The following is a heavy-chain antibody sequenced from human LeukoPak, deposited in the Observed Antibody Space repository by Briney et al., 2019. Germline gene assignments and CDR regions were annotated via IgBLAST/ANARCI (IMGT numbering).Heavy chain of an antibody. D-gene: IGHD1-1*01. J-gene: IGHJ5*02. CDR2: IHRAGRT. Sequence: SETLSLTCAVSGVSISSSEWWIWVRQPPGQGLEWIGEIHRAGRTRYNPSLKSRVTISVDTSKNQFSLKLSSVTAADTAVYYCARHGTSGTNLNWFDPWGQGTLVTLST. V-gene: IGHV4-4*02. CDR1: GVSISSSEW. CDR3: ARHGTSGTNLNWFDP.